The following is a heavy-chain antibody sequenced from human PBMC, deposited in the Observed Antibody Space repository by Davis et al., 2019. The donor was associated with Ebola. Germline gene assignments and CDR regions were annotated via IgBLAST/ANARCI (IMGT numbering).Heavy chain of an antibody. Sequence: GESLKISCAASGFTFSSYGMHWVRQAPGKGLEWVAVLLYDVSNKYYADSVKGRFTVSRGNAKNSLYLQMNSLRAEDTALYYCAAAFYYDSSAVYWGQGSMVTVSS. D-gene: IGHD3-22*01. CDR3: AAAFYYDSSAVY. V-gene: IGHV3-30*03. CDR2: LLYDVSNK. CDR1: GFTFSSYG. J-gene: IGHJ4*02.